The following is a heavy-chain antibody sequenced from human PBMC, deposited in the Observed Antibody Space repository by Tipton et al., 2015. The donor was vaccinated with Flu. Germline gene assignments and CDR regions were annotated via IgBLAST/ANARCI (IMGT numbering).Heavy chain of an antibody. J-gene: IGHJ4*02. Sequence: AVSGFTFSSYWMSWVRQAPGKGLEWVANIKQDGSEKYYVDSVKGRFTISRDNAKNSLYLQMNSLRAEDTAVYYCARVEMATSDVWGQGTLVTVSS. V-gene: IGHV3-7*01. D-gene: IGHD5-24*01. CDR3: ARVEMATSDV. CDR1: GFTFSSYW. CDR2: IKQDGSEK.